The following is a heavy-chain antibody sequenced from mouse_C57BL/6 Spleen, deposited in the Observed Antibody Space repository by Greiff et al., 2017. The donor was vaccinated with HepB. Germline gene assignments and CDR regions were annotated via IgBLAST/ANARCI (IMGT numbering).Heavy chain of an antibody. V-gene: IGHV1-7*01. D-gene: IGHD2-4*01. Sequence: QVQLKESGAELAKPGASVKLSCKASGYTFTSYWMHWVKQRPGQGLEWIGYINPSSGYTKYNQKFKDKATLTADKSSSTAYMQLSSLTYEDSAVYYCAKGYDDDGIAYWGQGTLVTVSA. CDR1: GYTFTSYW. CDR3: AKGYDDDGIAY. CDR2: INPSSGYT. J-gene: IGHJ3*01.